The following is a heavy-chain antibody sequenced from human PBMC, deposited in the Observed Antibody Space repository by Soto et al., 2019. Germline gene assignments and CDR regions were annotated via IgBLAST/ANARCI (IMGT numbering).Heavy chain of an antibody. V-gene: IGHV1-69*13. Sequence: GASVKVSCKASGGTFSSYAISWVRQAPGQGLEWMGGIIPIFGTANYAQKFQGRVTITADESTSTAYMELSSLRSEDTAVYYCARALRFLEWNNWFDPWGQGTLVTVSS. CDR3: ARALRFLEWNNWFDP. D-gene: IGHD3-3*01. CDR1: GGTFSSYA. CDR2: IIPIFGTA. J-gene: IGHJ5*02.